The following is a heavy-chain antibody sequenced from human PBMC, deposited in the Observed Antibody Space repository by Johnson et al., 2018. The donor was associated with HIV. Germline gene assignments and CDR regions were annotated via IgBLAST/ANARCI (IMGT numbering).Heavy chain of an antibody. CDR3: ARVYVVVTAMRADDAFYI. D-gene: IGHD2-21*02. J-gene: IGHJ3*02. CDR2: ISYCGSST. Sequence: VQLVEPGGGLVQPGGSLRLSCAASGFSFDSHAINWVRQAPGKGLEWVSAISYCGSSTYYADFVQGRFNIARDNSKNTVYRLMNRLRGEDTAVYYCARVYVVVTAMRADDAFYIWGQGTMVTVSS. V-gene: IGHV3-23*04. CDR1: GFSFDSHA.